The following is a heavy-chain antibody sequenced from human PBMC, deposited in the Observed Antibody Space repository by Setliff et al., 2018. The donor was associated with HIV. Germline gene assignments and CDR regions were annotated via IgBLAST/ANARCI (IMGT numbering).Heavy chain of an antibody. CDR3: ARDRKSLGYNFWSGFRPDAAFDI. CDR2: IYYSGST. V-gene: IGHV4-61*08. J-gene: IGHJ3*02. D-gene: IGHD3-3*01. Sequence: SETLSLTCTVSGGSISSGGYYWSWIRQPPGKGLEWIGYIYYSGSTNYNPSLKSRVTISVDTPKNQFSLKLSSVTAADTAVYYCARDRKSLGYNFWSGFRPDAAFDIWGQGTMVTVSS. CDR1: GGSISSGGYY.